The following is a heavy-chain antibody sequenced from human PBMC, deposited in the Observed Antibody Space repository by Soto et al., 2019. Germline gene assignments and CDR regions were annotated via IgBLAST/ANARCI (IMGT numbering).Heavy chain of an antibody. CDR2: IYWDDDT. CDR3: APCGPEGSFDS. V-gene: IGHV2-5*02. J-gene: IGHJ4*02. Sequence: QITLKESGPTLVSPTQTLTLTCTFSGFSLSATGVGVAWIRQPPGKALAWLALIYWDDDTFYSQSLKTRLTISKDTSKNHVVLTMTNLDPVDTAPYYCAPCGPEGSFDSRGQGTLVTVSS. CDR1: GFSLSATGVG.